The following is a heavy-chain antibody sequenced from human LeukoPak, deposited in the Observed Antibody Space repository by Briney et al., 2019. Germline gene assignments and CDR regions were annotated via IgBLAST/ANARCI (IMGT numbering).Heavy chain of an antibody. CDR3: AKSKYQLPESWFDP. D-gene: IGHD2-2*01. Sequence: PGRSLRLSCAASGFTFSSYAMHWVRQAPGKGLEWVAVISYDGSNKYYADSVKGRFTISRDNSKNTLYLQMNSLRAEDTAVYYCAKSKYQLPESWFDPWGQGTLVTVSS. CDR1: GFTFSSYA. V-gene: IGHV3-30*04. CDR2: ISYDGSNK. J-gene: IGHJ5*02.